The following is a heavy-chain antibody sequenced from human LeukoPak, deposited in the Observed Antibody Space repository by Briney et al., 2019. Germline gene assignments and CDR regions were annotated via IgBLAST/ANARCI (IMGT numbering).Heavy chain of an antibody. CDR1: GGSIRSSSYY. CDR3: ARHVVGGTCYSSLNI. D-gene: IGHD2-15*01. CDR2: IYYTGST. V-gene: IGHV4-39*01. J-gene: IGHJ3*02. Sequence: SETLSLTCTVSGGSIRSSSYYWGWIRQPPGKGLEWIGSIYYTGSTYYNPSLESRVTISMDTSTHQFSLKVTSVTAADTAVYYCARHVVGGTCYSSLNIWGQGTMVTVSS.